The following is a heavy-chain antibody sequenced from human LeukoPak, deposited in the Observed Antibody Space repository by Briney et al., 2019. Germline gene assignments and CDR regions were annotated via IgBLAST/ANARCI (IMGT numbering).Heavy chain of an antibody. Sequence: PSETLSLTCAVYGGSFSGYYWSWIRRPPGKGLEWIGYIYYSGSTNYNPSLKSRVTISVDTSKNQFSLKLSSVTAADTAVYYCARVKRGYSLYYMDVWGKGTTVTVSS. D-gene: IGHD5-18*01. CDR1: GGSFSGYY. CDR3: ARVKRGYSLYYMDV. J-gene: IGHJ6*03. CDR2: IYYSGST. V-gene: IGHV4-59*01.